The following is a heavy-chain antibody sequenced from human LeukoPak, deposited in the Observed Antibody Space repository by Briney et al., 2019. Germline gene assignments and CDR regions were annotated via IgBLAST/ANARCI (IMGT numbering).Heavy chain of an antibody. Sequence: PSETLSLTCAVYGGSFSGYYWSWIRQPPGKGLEWIGEINHSGSTNYNPSFKSRVTISVDTSKNQFSLKLSSVTAADTAVYYCARSADIVATDHFDYWGQGTLVTVSS. CDR1: GGSFSGYY. CDR3: ARSADIVATDHFDY. CDR2: INHSGST. D-gene: IGHD5-12*01. J-gene: IGHJ4*02. V-gene: IGHV4-34*01.